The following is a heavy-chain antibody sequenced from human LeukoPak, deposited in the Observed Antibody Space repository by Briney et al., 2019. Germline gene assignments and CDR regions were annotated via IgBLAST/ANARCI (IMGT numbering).Heavy chain of an antibody. J-gene: IGHJ3*02. CDR2: IKQDGSEK. CDR3: ARGRPRGAFDI. CDR1: GFTFSSYW. V-gene: IGHV3-7*01. D-gene: IGHD6-6*01. Sequence: PGGSLRLSCAASGFTFSSYWMSWVRQAPGKGLEGVANIKQDGSEKYYVDSVKGRFTISRDNAKNSLYLQMNSLRAEDTAVYYCARGRPRGAFDIWGQGTMVTVSS.